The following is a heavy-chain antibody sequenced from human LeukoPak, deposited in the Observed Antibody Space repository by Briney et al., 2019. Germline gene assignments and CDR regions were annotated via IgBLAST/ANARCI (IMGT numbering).Heavy chain of an antibody. CDR2: ISSSGSTI. J-gene: IGHJ4*02. Sequence: GGSLRLSCAASGFTFSSYEMNWVRQAPGKGLEWVSHISSSGSTIYYADSVKGRFTISRDNAKNSLYLQMNSLRAEDTAVYYCAKGGVSDSGSWYGDYFDYWGQGTLVTVSS. CDR1: GFTFSSYE. V-gene: IGHV3-48*03. CDR3: AKGGVSDSGSWYGDYFDY. D-gene: IGHD6-13*01.